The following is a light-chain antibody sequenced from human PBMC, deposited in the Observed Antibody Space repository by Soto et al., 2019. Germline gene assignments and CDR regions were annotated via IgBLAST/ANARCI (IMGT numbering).Light chain of an antibody. Sequence: AIRMTQSPSSFSASTGDRVTVTCRASQGISSYLAWYQQKPGKAPKLLIYAASTLQSGVPSRFSGSGSGTDFTLTISCLQPDDFATYYCQQANSFPLTFGGGTKVDI. V-gene: IGKV1-8*01. CDR3: QQANSFPLT. CDR1: QGISSY. CDR2: AAS. J-gene: IGKJ4*01.